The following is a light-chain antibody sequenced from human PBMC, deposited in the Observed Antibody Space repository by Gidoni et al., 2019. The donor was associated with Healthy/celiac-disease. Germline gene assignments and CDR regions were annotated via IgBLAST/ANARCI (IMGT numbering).Light chain of an antibody. Sequence: DIVMTQSPDSLAVSLGERDTINCKSSQSVLYSSNNKNDIAWYKQKPGQPHKLPIYWASTRESGVPDRFSGSGSGTDGTLTISSLQAEDVAVYYCQKYYSTPYNFGQETKLEIK. J-gene: IGKJ2*01. CDR1: QSVLYSSNNKND. CDR2: WAS. CDR3: QKYYSTPYN. V-gene: IGKV4-1*01.